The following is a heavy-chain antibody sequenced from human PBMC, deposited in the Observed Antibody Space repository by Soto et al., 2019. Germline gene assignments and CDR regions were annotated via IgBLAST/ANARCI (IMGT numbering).Heavy chain of an antibody. CDR1: GGSISSSSYY. CDR2: IYYSGST. J-gene: IGHJ5*02. CDR3: ARPLRYGDTQNWFDP. V-gene: IGHV4-39*01. Sequence: SETLSLTCTVSGGSISSSSYYWGWIRQPPGKGLEWIGSIYYSGSTYYNPSLKSRVTISVDTSKNQFSLKLSSVTAADTAVYYCARPLRYGDTQNWFDPWGQGTLVTVSS. D-gene: IGHD4-17*01.